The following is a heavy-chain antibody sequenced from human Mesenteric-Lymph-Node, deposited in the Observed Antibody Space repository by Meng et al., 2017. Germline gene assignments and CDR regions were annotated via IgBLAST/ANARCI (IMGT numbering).Heavy chain of an antibody. J-gene: IGHJ4*02. Sequence: VQLVESGGCLVKTGVSLRISCAASGFTFSSYSMNMVRQAPGKGLEWVSSISSSSTYTDSVKGRFTISRDNAKNSLYLQMNSLRAEDTAVYYCARGRVVVTATPSDYWGQGTLVTVSS. CDR3: ARGRVVVTATPSDY. CDR2: ISSSSTYT. V-gene: IGHV3-21*01. D-gene: IGHD2-21*02. CDR1: GFTFSSYS.